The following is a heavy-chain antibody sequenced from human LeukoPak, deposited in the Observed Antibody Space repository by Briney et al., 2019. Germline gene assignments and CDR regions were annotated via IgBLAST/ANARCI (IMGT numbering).Heavy chain of an antibody. CDR3: ARDSQYYDILTGKTKDDAFDI. CDR1: GGSISSSNW. Sequence: PSETLSLTCAVSGGSISSSNWWSWVRQPPGKGLEWIGEIYHSGSTNYNPSLKSRVTISVDKSKNQFSLKLSSVTAADTAVYYCARDSQYYDILTGKTKDDAFDIWGQGTMVTVSS. D-gene: IGHD3-9*01. V-gene: IGHV4-4*02. J-gene: IGHJ3*02. CDR2: IYHSGST.